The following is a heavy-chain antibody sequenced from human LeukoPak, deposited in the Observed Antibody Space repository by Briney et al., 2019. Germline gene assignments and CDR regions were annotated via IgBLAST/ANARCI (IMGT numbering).Heavy chain of an antibody. Sequence: PSETLSLTCTVSGASMSTYYWSWIRQPAGKGLEWIGRIYASGSTDYNPSLRSRVTISLDKSKNQLSLNLNSVTAADTAVYYCARGTSGDYWGQGTLVTVSS. J-gene: IGHJ4*02. CDR2: IYASGST. CDR1: GASMSTYY. V-gene: IGHV4-4*07. D-gene: IGHD3-10*01. CDR3: ARGTSGDY.